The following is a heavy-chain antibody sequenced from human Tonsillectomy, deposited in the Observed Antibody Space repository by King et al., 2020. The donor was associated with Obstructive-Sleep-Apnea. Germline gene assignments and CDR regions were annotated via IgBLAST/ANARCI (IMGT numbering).Heavy chain of an antibody. J-gene: IGHJ4*02. CDR3: AKDQLWEKDY. Sequence: VQLVESGGGLIQPGGSLRLSCAASGFTFSSYTMSWVRQAPGKGLEWVPGISGTGVYTYYADSVKGRFTGSRDNSKNTLYLQMNRLRAEDTAIYYCAKDQLWEKDYWGQGTLVTVSS. CDR2: ISGTGVYT. D-gene: IGHD5-18*01. V-gene: IGHV3-23*04. CDR1: GFTFSSYT.